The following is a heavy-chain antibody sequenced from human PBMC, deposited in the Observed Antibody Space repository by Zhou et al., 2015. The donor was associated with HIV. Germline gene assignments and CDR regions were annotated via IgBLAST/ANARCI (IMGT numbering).Heavy chain of an antibody. CDR3: ARDREYCTSTSCYNYFDY. D-gene: IGHD2-2*02. CDR2: IIPILRTA. J-gene: IGHJ4*02. V-gene: IGHV1-69*06. Sequence: QVQLVQSGAEVKKPGSSVTVSCKASGGTFSNSAISWVRQAPGQGLEWMGGIIPILRTANYAQKFQGRVTISADKSTSTAYMELSSLRSEDTAVYYCARDREYCTSTSCYNYFDYWGQGTLVTVSS. CDR1: GGTFSNSA.